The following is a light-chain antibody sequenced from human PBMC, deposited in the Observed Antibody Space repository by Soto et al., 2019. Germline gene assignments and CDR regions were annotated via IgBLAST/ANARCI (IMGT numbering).Light chain of an antibody. Sequence: QSALTQPASVSGSPGQSITISCTGTSSDVGGYNYVSWYQQHPDKAPKLMIYEVNNRPSGVSDRFSGSKSGNTASLTISGLQAEDEADYYCSSRAGSSTYVFGSGTKLTVL. CDR3: SSRAGSSTYV. CDR2: EVN. V-gene: IGLV2-14*03. J-gene: IGLJ1*01. CDR1: SSDVGGYNY.